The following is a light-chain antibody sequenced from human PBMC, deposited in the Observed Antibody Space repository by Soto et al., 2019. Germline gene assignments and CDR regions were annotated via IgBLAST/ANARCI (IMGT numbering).Light chain of an antibody. V-gene: IGLV1-44*01. CDR2: SNN. CDR3: AAWDDSLKEV. Sequence: QSVLTQPPSASGTPGQRVTISCSGSSSNIGSNTVNWYQQLPGTAPKLLIYSNNQRPSGVPDRFSGSKSGTSASLAISGLQSEDEADYYCAAWDDSLKEVFGTGTKLTVL. J-gene: IGLJ1*01. CDR1: SSNIGSNT.